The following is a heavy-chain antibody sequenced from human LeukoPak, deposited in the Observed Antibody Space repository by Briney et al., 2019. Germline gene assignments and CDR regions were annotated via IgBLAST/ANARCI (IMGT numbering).Heavy chain of an antibody. Sequence: PGGSLRLSCAASGFTSSSYGMHWVRQAPGKGLEWVTFIRYDGTNKYYADSVKGRFAISRDNSKNTLYLQMNSLRAEDTAVYYCARLGYCTNGVCYGGDYWGQGTLVTVSS. J-gene: IGHJ4*02. CDR3: ARLGYCTNGVCYGGDY. V-gene: IGHV3-30*02. CDR2: IRYDGTNK. CDR1: GFTSSSYG. D-gene: IGHD2-8*01.